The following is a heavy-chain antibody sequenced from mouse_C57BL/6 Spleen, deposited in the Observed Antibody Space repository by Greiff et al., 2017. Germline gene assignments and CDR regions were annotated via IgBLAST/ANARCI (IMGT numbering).Heavy chain of an antibody. CDR2: INYDGSST. Sequence: EVQVVESEGGLVQPGSSMKLSCTASGFTFSDYYMAWVRQVPEKGLEWVANINYDGSSTYYLDSLKSRFIISRDNAKNILYLQMSSLKSEDTATYYCAREYYGGFAYWGQGTLVTVSA. CDR3: AREYYGGFAY. V-gene: IGHV5-16*01. D-gene: IGHD1-1*01. CDR1: GFTFSDYY. J-gene: IGHJ3*01.